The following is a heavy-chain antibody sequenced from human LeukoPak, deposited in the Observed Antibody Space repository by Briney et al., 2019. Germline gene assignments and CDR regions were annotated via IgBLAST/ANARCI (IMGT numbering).Heavy chain of an antibody. J-gene: IGHJ4*02. D-gene: IGHD3-10*01. Sequence: PSETLSLTCTVSGGSISSSSYYWGWLRQPPGKGLEWIGSIYYSGSTYYNPSLKSRVTISVDTSKNQFSLKLSSVTAADTAVYYCARLVTRLLWFGEFPWWGQGTLVTVSS. V-gene: IGHV4-39*01. CDR3: ARLVTRLLWFGEFPW. CDR1: GGSISSSSYY. CDR2: IYYSGST.